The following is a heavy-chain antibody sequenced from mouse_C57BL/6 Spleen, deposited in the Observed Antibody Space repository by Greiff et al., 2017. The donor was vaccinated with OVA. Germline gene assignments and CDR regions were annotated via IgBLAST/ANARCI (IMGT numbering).Heavy chain of an antibody. Sequence: QVQLQQPGAELVKPGASVKMSCKASGYTFTSYWITWVKQRPGQGLEWIGDIYPGSGSTNYNEKFKSKATLTVDTSSSTAYMQLSSLTSEDSAVYYCARGRYGNYLAWFAYWGQGTLVTVSA. D-gene: IGHD2-10*02. CDR3: ARGRYGNYLAWFAY. CDR1: GYTFTSYW. J-gene: IGHJ3*01. V-gene: IGHV1-55*01. CDR2: IYPGSGST.